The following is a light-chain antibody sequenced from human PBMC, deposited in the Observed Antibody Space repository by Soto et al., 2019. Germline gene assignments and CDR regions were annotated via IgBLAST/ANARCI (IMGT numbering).Light chain of an antibody. CDR1: QRVDRW. V-gene: IGKV1-5*01. J-gene: IGKJ2*01. Sequence: DIQMTQSPATLSASVGDRVTITCRASQRVDRWLAWYQQKPGQAPKLLISDASTLESGVPSRFSGSGSVTEFTLTITSLQPDDFATDDCQQYKDYTYTFGQGTRVE. CDR2: DAS. CDR3: QQYKDYTYT.